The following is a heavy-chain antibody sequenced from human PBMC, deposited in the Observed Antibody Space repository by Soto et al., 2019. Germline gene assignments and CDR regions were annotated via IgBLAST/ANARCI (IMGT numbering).Heavy chain of an antibody. CDR3: AREKGYISGPKNFDY. V-gene: IGHV4-30-4*01. CDR2: IYDSGSS. J-gene: IGHJ4*02. CDR1: GASISSGDYF. D-gene: IGHD5-12*01. Sequence: SETLSLTCTVSGASISSGDYFWSWIRQSPGKGLQWVGYIYDSGSSYYNPSLKSRVTMSVDTSKNQFSLKLSSVTAADTAVYYCAREKGYISGPKNFDYWGQGTLVTVSS.